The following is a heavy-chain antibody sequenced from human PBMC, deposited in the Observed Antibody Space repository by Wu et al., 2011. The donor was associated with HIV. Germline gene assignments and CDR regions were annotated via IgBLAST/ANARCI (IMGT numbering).Heavy chain of an antibody. CDR2: ILPGDDDP. Sequence: EVQLGSVWGLTVKKPGATVTVFCKISGFIFTDYYIHWVRQAPGGGLEWMGLILPGDDDPLYAEKFQGRFTIVADTSAGTVHMELRTLTSEDTAMYFCASLQDIVPDYEDTTGRDAFDIWGQGTFLTVSS. CDR1: GFIFTDYY. CDR3: ASLQDIVPDYEDTTGRDAFDI. J-gene: IGHJ3*02. D-gene: IGHD3-22*01. V-gene: IGHV1-69-2*01.